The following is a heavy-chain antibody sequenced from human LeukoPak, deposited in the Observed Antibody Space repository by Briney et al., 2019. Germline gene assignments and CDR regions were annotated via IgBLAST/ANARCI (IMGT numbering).Heavy chain of an antibody. D-gene: IGHD3-22*01. CDR1: GFSFSTYA. Sequence: PGGSLRLSCAASGFSFSTYAMGWVRQAPGKGLEWVSIISDNGVYAYYVDSVKGRFTISRDNSKDTLYLQMNSLRAEDTAVYYCAKGRYYYDSSDAFDIWGQGTMVTVSS. J-gene: IGHJ3*02. CDR2: ISDNGVYA. V-gene: IGHV3-23*01. CDR3: AKGRYYYDSSDAFDI.